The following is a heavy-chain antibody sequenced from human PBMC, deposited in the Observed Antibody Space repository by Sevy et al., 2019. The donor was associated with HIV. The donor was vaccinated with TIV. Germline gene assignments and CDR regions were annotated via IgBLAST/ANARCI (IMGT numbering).Heavy chain of an antibody. CDR2: ISSSSSYI. CDR1: GFTFSSYS. CDR3: ARDSMVATDGIDV. Sequence: GGFLRLSCAASGFTFSSYSMNWVRQAPGKGLEWVSSISSSSSYIYYADSMKGRFTISRDNAKNSLYLQMNSLRGEDTAVYYCARDSMVATDGIDVWGQGTTVTVSS. J-gene: IGHJ6*02. D-gene: IGHD5-12*01. V-gene: IGHV3-21*01.